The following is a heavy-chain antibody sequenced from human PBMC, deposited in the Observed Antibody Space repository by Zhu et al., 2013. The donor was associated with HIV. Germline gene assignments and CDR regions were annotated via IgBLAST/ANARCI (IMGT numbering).Heavy chain of an antibody. D-gene: IGHD6-25*01. CDR2: INPSGGST. CDR3: ARDQRGRLGFDY. V-gene: IGHV1-46*01. CDR1: GYTFTSYY. Sequence: QVQLVQSGAEVKKPGASVKVSCKASGYTFTSYYMHWVRQAPGQGLEWMGIINPSGGSTSYAQKFQGRVTMTRDTSTSTVYMELSSLRSEDTAVYYCARDQRGRLGFDYVGPGNPGHRSPQ. J-gene: IGHJ4*02.